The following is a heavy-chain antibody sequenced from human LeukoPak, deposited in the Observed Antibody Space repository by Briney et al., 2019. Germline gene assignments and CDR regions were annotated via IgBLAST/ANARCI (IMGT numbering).Heavy chain of an antibody. CDR3: ARHENWGSVKGDSFHI. CDR2: IHYTGNT. D-gene: IGHD7-27*01. V-gene: IGHV4-59*08. Sequence: PETLSLTCTVSGGSISGHYWIWIRQPPGKELEWIGYIHYTGNTNYNPSLKSRVTISVDTSKNQFSLELRSVAAADTAVYYCARHENWGSVKGDSFHIWGRGTMVTVSS. CDR1: GGSISGHY. J-gene: IGHJ3*02.